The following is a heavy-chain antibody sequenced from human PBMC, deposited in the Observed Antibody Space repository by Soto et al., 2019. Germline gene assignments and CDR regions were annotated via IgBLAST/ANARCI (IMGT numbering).Heavy chain of an antibody. D-gene: IGHD2-15*01. CDR1: GVSVRSGSYY. V-gene: IGHV4-61*01. CDR2: IYYSGST. CDR3: ARGWCSGGSCYDWHY. Sequence: LSRPCTVSGVSVRSGSYYWSWIRQPPGKGLEWIGYIYYSGSTNYNPSLKSRVTISVDTSKNQFSLKLSSVTAADTAVYYCARGWCSGGSCYDWHYWGQGTLVTVSS. J-gene: IGHJ4*02.